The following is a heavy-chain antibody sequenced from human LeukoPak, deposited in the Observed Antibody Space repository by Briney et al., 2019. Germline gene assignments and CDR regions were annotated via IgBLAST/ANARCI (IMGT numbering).Heavy chain of an antibody. J-gene: IGHJ4*02. CDR3: AVGAIVVVPAAIPPRDY. CDR2: ISGSGGST. CDR1: GFTFSSYA. Sequence: GGSLRLSCAASGFTFSSYAMSWVRQAPGKGLEWVSAISGSGGSTYYADSVKGRFTISRDNAKNSLYLQMNSLRAEDTAVYYCAVGAIVVVPAAIPPRDYWGQGTLVTVSS. D-gene: IGHD2-2*01. V-gene: IGHV3-23*01.